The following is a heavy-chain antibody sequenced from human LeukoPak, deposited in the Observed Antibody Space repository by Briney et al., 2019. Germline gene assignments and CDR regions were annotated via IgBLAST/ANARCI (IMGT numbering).Heavy chain of an antibody. CDR2: IGSGGDT. Sequence: SGGSLRLSCAGSGFSFSSYDMPWVRQAPGKGLEWVSAIGSGGDTYYAASVKGRFTISRDTSNNHFSLKMNSLHAGDTAVYFCARAVAGTDEIDSWAQETWVTVSS. CDR1: GFSFSSYD. J-gene: IGHJ4*02. CDR3: ARAVAGTDEIDS. V-gene: IGHV3-13*01. D-gene: IGHD6-19*01.